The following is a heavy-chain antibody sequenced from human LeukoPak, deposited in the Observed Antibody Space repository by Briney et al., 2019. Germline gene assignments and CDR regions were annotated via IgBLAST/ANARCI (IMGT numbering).Heavy chain of an antibody. J-gene: IGHJ4*02. CDR2: ISNGGSTI. Sequence: GGSLRLSRAASGFTVSDYYMSWIRQAPGKGLEWVLYISNGGSTIYYADSVKGRFTISRDNAKNSLYLQMNSLRAEDTAIYYCARRSASDWFYFDYWGQGTLVTVSS. D-gene: IGHD3-9*01. CDR3: ARRSASDWFYFDY. V-gene: IGHV3-11*01. CDR1: GFTVSDYY.